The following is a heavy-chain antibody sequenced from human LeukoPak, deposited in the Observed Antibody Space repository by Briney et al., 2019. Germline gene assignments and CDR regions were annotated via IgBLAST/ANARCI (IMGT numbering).Heavy chain of an antibody. Sequence: PWGSLRLTCAASGFTFGGYCMSWVRQPPGKGLEWVSYISSSASTIYYADFVRGRFTISRDNAKHSLYLRMNSMRADDTAVYFSARMGGVVRAVAGLGGLHYWG. J-gene: IGHJ4*01. CDR3: ARMGGVVRAVAGLGGLHY. CDR1: GFTFGGYC. V-gene: IGHV3-11*04. CDR2: ISSSASTI. D-gene: IGHD3-10*01.